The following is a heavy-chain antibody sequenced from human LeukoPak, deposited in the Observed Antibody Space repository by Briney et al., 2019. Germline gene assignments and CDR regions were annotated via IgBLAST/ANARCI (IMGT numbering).Heavy chain of an antibody. Sequence: GGSLRLSCAASGFTFSSYWMIWVRQAPGKGLEWVANIKQDGSEKYYVDSVKGRFTISRDNAKNSVYLQMNSLRAEDTAVYYCARADSSGCLDYWGQGTLVTVSS. CDR3: ARADSSGCLDY. CDR2: IKQDGSEK. V-gene: IGHV3-7*01. J-gene: IGHJ4*02. D-gene: IGHD6-19*01. CDR1: GFTFSSYW.